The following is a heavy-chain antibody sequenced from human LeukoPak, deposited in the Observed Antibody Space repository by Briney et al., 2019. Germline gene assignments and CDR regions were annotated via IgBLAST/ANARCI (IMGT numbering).Heavy chain of an antibody. V-gene: IGHV4-39*01. CDR1: NYG. J-gene: IGHJ4*02. D-gene: IGHD2-15*01. CDR2: IHYSGST. Sequence: NYGMHWVRQPPGKGLEWIGSIHYSGSTYYNPSLKSRLTMSVDTSKNQFSLKLSSVTAADTAVYYCASYCSGGTCYLGFDYWGQGTLVTVSS. CDR3: ASYCSGGTCYLGFDY.